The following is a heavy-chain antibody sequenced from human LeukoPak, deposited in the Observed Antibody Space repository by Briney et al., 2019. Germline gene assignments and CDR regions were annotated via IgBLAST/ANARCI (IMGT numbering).Heavy chain of an antibody. V-gene: IGHV1-18*04. CDR3: ARDIYGYVWGSYRYTVDY. CDR2: ISAYNGNT. CDR1: GYTFTGYY. D-gene: IGHD3-16*02. J-gene: IGHJ4*02. Sequence: GASVKVSCKASGYTFTGYYMHWVRQAPGQGLEWMGWISAYNGNTNYAQKLQGRVTMTTDTSTSTAYMELRSLRSDDTAVYYCARDIYGYVWGSYRYTVDYWGQGTLVTVSS.